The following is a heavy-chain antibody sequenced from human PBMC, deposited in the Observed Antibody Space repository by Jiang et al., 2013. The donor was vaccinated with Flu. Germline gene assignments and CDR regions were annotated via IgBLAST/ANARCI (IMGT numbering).Heavy chain of an antibody. CDR3: ARDSSGYYYGGYFQH. J-gene: IGHJ1*01. V-gene: IGHV1-3*01. CDR2: INAGNGNT. CDR1: GYTFTSYA. D-gene: IGHD3-22*01. Sequence: SGAEVKKPGASVKVSCKASGYTFTSYAMHWVRQAPGQRLEWMGWINAGNGNTKYSQKFQGRVTITRDTSASTAYMELSSLRSEDTAVYYCARDSSGYYYGGYFQHWGQGTLVTVSS.